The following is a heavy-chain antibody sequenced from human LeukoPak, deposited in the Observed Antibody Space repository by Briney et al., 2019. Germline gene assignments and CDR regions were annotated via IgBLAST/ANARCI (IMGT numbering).Heavy chain of an antibody. J-gene: IGHJ4*02. CDR3: VREGEGPLSKDFDY. Sequence: AAVKVSCKSSGFTFTDHYIHWVRQGPGQGLEWMGYIGPHSTFTSSPQEFQGRVTMTRDASMSTAYMELTRLTSDDTAVYYCVREGEGPLSKDFDYWGQGTLVTVSS. D-gene: IGHD2/OR15-2a*01. CDR1: GFTFTDHY. CDR2: IGPHSTFT. V-gene: IGHV1-2*02.